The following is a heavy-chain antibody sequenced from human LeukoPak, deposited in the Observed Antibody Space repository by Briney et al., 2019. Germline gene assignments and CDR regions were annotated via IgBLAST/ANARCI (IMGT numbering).Heavy chain of an antibody. J-gene: IGHJ4*02. D-gene: IGHD6-19*01. Sequence: SETLSLTCAVYGGSFSGYYWSWIRQPPGKGLEWIGEINHSGSTNYNPSLKSRVTISVDTSKNQFSLKLSSVTAADTAVYYCARGAVGSGWYFGYWGQGTLVTVSS. CDR1: GGSFSGYY. CDR3: ARGAVGSGWYFGY. V-gene: IGHV4-34*01. CDR2: INHSGST.